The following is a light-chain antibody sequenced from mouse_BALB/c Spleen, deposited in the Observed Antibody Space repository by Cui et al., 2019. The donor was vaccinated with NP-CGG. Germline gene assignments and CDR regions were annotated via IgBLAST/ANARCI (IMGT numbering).Light chain of an antibody. CDR2: GTN. V-gene: IGLV1*01. CDR1: TGAVTTRND. CDR3: ALWYSNHWV. J-gene: IGLJ1*01. Sequence: HAVVPQASPPTTSPGATATPTRPSSTGAVTTRNDTKRVQEKPDHLFTSLISGTNNRAPGVPARFSGSLIGDKAALTITGAQTEDEAIYFCALWYSNHWVFGGGTKLTVL.